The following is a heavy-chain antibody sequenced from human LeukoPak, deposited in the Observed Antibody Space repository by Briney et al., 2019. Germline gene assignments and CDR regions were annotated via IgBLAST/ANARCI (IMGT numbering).Heavy chain of an antibody. D-gene: IGHD4-4*01. CDR3: AGYSIPLQSALDY. CDR1: GYTFTGYY. CDR2: INPNSGGT. J-gene: IGHJ4*02. Sequence: SVKVSCKASGYTFTGYYMHWVRQAPGQGLEWMGWINPNSGGTNYAQKFQGRVTMTRDTSISTAYMELSRLRSDDTAVYYCAGYSIPLQSALDYWGQGTLVTVSS. V-gene: IGHV1-2*02.